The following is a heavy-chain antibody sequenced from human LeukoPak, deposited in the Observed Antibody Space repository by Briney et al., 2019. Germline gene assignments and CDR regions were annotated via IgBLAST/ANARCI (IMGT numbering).Heavy chain of an antibody. CDR3: ARDDTHYGSSGSFYDAFDI. CDR1: GFTFDDYG. V-gene: IGHV3-48*04. J-gene: IGHJ3*02. Sequence: PGGSLRLSCAASGFTFDDYGMSWVRQAPGKGLEWLSYITGGSSTITYYADSVMGRFTISRDNAKNSLYLQMNSLRAEDTAVYYCARDDTHYGSSGSFYDAFDIWGQGTMVTVSS. D-gene: IGHD3-22*01. CDR2: ITGGSSTIT.